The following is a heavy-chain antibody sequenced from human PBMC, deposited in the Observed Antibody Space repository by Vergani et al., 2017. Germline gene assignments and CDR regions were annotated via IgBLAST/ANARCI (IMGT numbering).Heavy chain of an antibody. CDR3: ARLGHYYGVGTYLTKNWFDP. V-gene: IGHV1-3*02. Sequence: QVQLVQSGAEVKKPGASVKVSCKASGYTFTSYAMHWVRQAPGQRLEWMGWSNAGNGNTKYSQEFQGRVTITRDTSASTAYMELSSLRSEDMAVYYCARLGHYYGVGTYLTKNWFDPWGQGTLITVSS. CDR1: GYTFTSYA. J-gene: IGHJ5*02. D-gene: IGHD3-10*01. CDR2: SNAGNGNT.